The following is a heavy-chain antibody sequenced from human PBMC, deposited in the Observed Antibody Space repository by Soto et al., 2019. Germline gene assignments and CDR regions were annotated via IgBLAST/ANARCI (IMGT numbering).Heavy chain of an antibody. D-gene: IGHD2-15*01. CDR1: GGSFTGDY. V-gene: IGHV4-4*07. Sequence: SATLSLTCSVSGGSFTGDYWSWIRQPAGKGLQWIGRVFGNGAGTPIYNSLLKSRARMSADPSKRQFSLTLTSVTAADTAVYYCARDLPPYGGRRSPPTGAFEDWGQGIMVTSPQ. CDR3: ARDLPPYGGRRSPPTGAFED. J-gene: IGHJ4*02. CDR2: VFGNGAGTP.